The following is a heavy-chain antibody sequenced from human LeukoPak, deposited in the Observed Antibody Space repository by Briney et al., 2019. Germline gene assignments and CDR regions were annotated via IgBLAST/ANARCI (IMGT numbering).Heavy chain of an antibody. CDR3: AKGDYGYVWGSRIAGD. Sequence: PGESLSLSCAASGCTFSHYLMHWVRQPPRKGPELVALISTDGSSTYYADSVKCLFTITRHNFRNTLYLQLANVRAEDTAIYYCAKGDYGYVWGSRIAGDWGQGTLVTVSS. D-gene: IGHD3-16*01. CDR2: ISTDGSST. V-gene: IGHV3-30*18. CDR1: GCTFSHYL. J-gene: IGHJ4*02.